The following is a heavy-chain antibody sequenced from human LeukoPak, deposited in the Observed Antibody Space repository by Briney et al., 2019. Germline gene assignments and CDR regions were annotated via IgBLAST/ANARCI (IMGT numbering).Heavy chain of an antibody. CDR3: VRRSTFYSGSGSYPHFDF. V-gene: IGHV3-74*01. J-gene: IGHJ4*02. D-gene: IGHD3-10*01. CDR1: GFTLSGYW. Sequence: PGGSLRLSCAASGFTLSGYWMHWIRQVPGKGLVWVSDINSDGSSTSYANSVKGRFTISRDNAKNKVYLQMTNLRAEDTAVYYCVRRSTFYSGSGSYPHFDFWGRGTLVTVSS. CDR2: INSDGSST.